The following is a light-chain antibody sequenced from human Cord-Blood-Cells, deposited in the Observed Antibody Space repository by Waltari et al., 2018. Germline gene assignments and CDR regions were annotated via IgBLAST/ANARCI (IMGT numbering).Light chain of an antibody. CDR2: EVS. V-gene: IGLV2-14*01. CDR3: SSYTSSSTLV. J-gene: IGLJ2*01. CDR1: SSDVGGYKH. Sequence: QSALTQPASVSGSPGQSTTISCPGPSSDVGGYKHLSWYPTPPGKAPKPMIYEVSNRPSGVSNRFSGSKSGNTASLTISGLQAEDEADYYCSSYTSSSTLVFGGGTKLTVL.